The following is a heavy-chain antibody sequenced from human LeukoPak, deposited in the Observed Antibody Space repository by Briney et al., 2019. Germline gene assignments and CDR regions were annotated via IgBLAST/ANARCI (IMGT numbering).Heavy chain of an antibody. V-gene: IGHV3-74*01. CDR1: GLTFSSYC. J-gene: IGHJ4*02. Sequence: GGSLRLSCAASGLTFSSYCMHWVRQAPGKGLVWVSRINSDGSSTSYADSVKGRFTISRDNAKNTLYLQMNSLRAEDTAVYYCGRDDQVVVMDYWGQGTLVTVSS. CDR2: INSDGSST. D-gene: IGHD2-21*01. CDR3: GRDDQVVVMDY.